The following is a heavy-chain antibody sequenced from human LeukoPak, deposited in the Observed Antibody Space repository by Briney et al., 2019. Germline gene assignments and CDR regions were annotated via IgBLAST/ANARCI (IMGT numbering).Heavy chain of an antibody. CDR1: GGSFSGYY. J-gene: IGHJ6*03. CDR2: INHSGST. V-gene: IGHV4-34*01. CDR3: ARAIPPYYMDV. Sequence: RSSETLSLTCAVYGGSFSGYYWSWIRQPPGKGLEWIGEINHSGSTNYNPSLKSRVTISVDTSKNQFSLKLSSVTAADTAVYYCARAIPPYYMDVWGKGTTVTVSS. D-gene: IGHD2-21*01.